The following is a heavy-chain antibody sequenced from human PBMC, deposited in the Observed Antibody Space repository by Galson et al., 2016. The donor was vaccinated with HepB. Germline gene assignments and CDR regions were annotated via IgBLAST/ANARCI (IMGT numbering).Heavy chain of an antibody. J-gene: IGHJ4*02. CDR1: GDSVSNNNAG. Sequence: CAISGDSVSNNNAGWYWIRQSPSRGLECLGRTFYRSNWQNDYAESVNSRISINADTAKNEFSLYLRSVTPEDTGAYYCARSYLLGRGFGWWGPGTPVTVSS. V-gene: IGHV6-1*01. CDR2: TFYRSNWQN. CDR3: ARSYLLGRGFGW. D-gene: IGHD3-10*01.